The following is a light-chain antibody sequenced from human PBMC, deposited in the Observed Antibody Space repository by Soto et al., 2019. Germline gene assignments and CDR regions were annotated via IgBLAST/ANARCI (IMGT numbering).Light chain of an antibody. J-gene: IGLJ1*01. CDR2: EVS. Sequence: QSALTQPASVSGSPGQSITISCTGTSSDVGAYNYVSWYQQLPGKAPKLMIYEVSNRPSGVPDRFSGSKSGNTASLTVSGLQAEDEADYYCGSYAGSSNVFGTGTKVTVL. CDR1: SSDVGAYNY. CDR3: GSYAGSSNV. V-gene: IGLV2-8*01.